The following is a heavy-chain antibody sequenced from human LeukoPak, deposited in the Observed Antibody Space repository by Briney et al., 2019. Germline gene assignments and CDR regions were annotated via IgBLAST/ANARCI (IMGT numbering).Heavy chain of an antibody. CDR3: ARPPGYSSYRYYYGMDV. CDR1: GGSFSGYY. J-gene: IGHJ6*02. V-gene: IGHV4-34*01. CDR2: INHSGST. D-gene: IGHD2-15*01. Sequence: KPSETLSLTCAVYGGSFSGYYWSWIRQPPGKGLEWIGEINHSGSTNYNPSLKSRVTISVDTSKNQFSLKLSSVTAADTAVYYCARPPGYSSYRYYYGMDVWGQGTTVTVSS.